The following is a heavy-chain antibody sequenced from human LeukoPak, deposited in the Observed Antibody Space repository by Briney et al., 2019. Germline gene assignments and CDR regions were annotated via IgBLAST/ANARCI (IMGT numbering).Heavy chain of an antibody. CDR2: IYYSGST. Sequence: SETLSLTCTVSGGSISSYYWSWIRQPPGKGLEWIGYIYYSGSTNYNPSLKSRVTISVDTSKNQFSLKLSSVTAADTAVYYCARRAHSWTGRYNWFDTWGQGTLVTVSS. J-gene: IGHJ5*02. CDR1: GGSISSYY. V-gene: IGHV4-59*08. D-gene: IGHD6-13*01. CDR3: ARRAHSWTGRYNWFDT.